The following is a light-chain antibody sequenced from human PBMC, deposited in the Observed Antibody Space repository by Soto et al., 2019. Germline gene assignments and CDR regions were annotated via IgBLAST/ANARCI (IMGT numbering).Light chain of an antibody. CDR3: QQYNNWPRAT. J-gene: IGKJ4*01. CDR1: QSISSN. Sequence: EIVMTQSPATLSVSPGERATLSCVASQSISSNLAWYQQKPGQAPRLLMFRTSSRATGFPARFSGSGSGTEFNLTISSLQPEDFGVYYCQQYNNWPRATFGGGTKVDIK. V-gene: IGKV3-15*01. CDR2: RTS.